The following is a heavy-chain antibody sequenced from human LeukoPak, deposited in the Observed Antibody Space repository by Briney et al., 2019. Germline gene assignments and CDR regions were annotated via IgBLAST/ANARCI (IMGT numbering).Heavy chain of an antibody. CDR2: IGGSSGST. D-gene: IGHD3-10*01. CDR1: GFTFSSYA. V-gene: IGHV3-23*01. Sequence: PGGSLRLSCAASGFTFSSYAMSWVRQAPGKGLEWVSAIGGSSGSTYYADSVKGRFTISRDNSKNTLYLQMNSLRAEDTAVYYCAKSGARMVRGVIAHYYYMDVWGKGTTVTISS. J-gene: IGHJ6*03. CDR3: AKSGARMVRGVIAHYYYMDV.